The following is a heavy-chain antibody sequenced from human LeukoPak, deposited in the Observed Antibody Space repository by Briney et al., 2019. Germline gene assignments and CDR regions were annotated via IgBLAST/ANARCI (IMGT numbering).Heavy chain of an antibody. D-gene: IGHD6-19*01. CDR2: MNPNSGNT. V-gene: IGHV1-8*01. Sequence: ASVKVSCKASGYTFTSYDINWVRQATAQGLEWMGWMNPNSGNTGYAQKFQGRVTMTRNTSISTAYMGLSSLRSEDTAVYYCARGGGAVALNNWFDPWGQGTLVTVSS. CDR1: GYTFTSYD. CDR3: ARGGGAVALNNWFDP. J-gene: IGHJ5*02.